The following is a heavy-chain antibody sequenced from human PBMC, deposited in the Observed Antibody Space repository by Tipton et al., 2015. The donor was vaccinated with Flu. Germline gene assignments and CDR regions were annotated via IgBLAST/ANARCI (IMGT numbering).Heavy chain of an antibody. J-gene: IGHJ4*02. D-gene: IGHD3-10*01. CDR2: ISHSGST. CDR1: GYSISTGYY. Sequence: GLVKHSETLSLTCGVSGYSISTGYYWGWIRQPPGKGLEWIGSISHSGSTYYKPSIKSRVTISLDTFQNQFSLKLNSVTAADTAVYYCSRSTYDYGSGSSDYCGQGTLVTVSS. CDR3: SRSTYDYGSGSSDY. V-gene: IGHV4-38-2*01.